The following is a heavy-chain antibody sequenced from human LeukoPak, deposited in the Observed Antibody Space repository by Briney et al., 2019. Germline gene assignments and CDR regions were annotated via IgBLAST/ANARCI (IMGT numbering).Heavy chain of an antibody. V-gene: IGHV3-48*03. D-gene: IGHD3-10*01. Sequence: PGGSLRLSCAASGFTFSSYEMNWVRQAPGKGLEWVSYISSSGSTIYYADSVKGRFTISRNNGKNSLDMEMNSLRAEDTAIYYCARGISDYYHDTDSGLFDYWGQGIQVTVSS. CDR2: ISSSGSTI. CDR1: GFTFSSYE. CDR3: ARGISDYYHDTDSGLFDY. J-gene: IGHJ4*02.